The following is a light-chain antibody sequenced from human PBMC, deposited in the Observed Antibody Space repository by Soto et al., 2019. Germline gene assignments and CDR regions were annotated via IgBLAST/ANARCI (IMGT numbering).Light chain of an antibody. CDR2: EVS. V-gene: IGLV2-18*02. CDR1: SSDVGSYNR. Sequence: LTQPPSVSGSPGGSITISCTGTSSDVGSYNRVSWYQQPPGTAPKLMIYEVSNRPSGVPDRFSGSKSGNTASLTISGLQAEDEADYYCSSYTSTSTYVFGTGTKVTVL. J-gene: IGLJ1*01. CDR3: SSYTSTSTYV.